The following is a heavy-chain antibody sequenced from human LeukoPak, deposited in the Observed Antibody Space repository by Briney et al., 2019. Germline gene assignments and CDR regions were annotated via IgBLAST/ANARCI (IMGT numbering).Heavy chain of an antibody. Sequence: GGSLRLSCAASGFTFSSYGMHWVRQAPGKGLEWVAVIWYDGSNKYYADSVKGRFTISRDNSKDTLYLQMNSLRAEDTAVYYCARDRSLGGTFDYWGQGTLVTVSS. CDR3: ARDRSLGGTFDY. V-gene: IGHV3-33*01. D-gene: IGHD3-16*01. CDR1: GFTFSSYG. CDR2: IWYDGSNK. J-gene: IGHJ4*02.